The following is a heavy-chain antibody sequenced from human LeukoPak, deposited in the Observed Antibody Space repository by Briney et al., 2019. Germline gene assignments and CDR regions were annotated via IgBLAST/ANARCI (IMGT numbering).Heavy chain of an antibody. CDR1: GYTFTSYG. CDR3: VRDLNLLWFGELSHQRGSIYYGMDV. V-gene: IGHV1-18*01. J-gene: IGHJ6*02. D-gene: IGHD3-10*01. Sequence: ASVKVSCKASGYTFTSYGISWVRQAPGQGLEWMGWISAYNGNTNYAQKLQGRVTMTTDTSTSTAYIELRSLRSDEAEVYYCVRDLNLLWFGELSHQRGSIYYGMDVWGQGTTVTVSS. CDR2: ISAYNGNT.